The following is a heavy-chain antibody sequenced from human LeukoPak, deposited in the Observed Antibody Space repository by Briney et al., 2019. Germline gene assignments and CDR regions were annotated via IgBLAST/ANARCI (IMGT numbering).Heavy chain of an antibody. J-gene: IGHJ5*02. V-gene: IGHV4-39*01. CDR3: ARLVVTMVRGIYNWFDP. CDR1: GVSISSTSYY. Sequence: PSETLSLTCTVSGVSISSTSYYWGRIRQPPGKGLEWIGSIYYSGRTYYNPSLKSRVATSVDTSKNQFSLKLNSVTAADTAVYYCARLVVTMVRGIYNWFDPWGQGTLVTVSS. CDR2: IYYSGRT. D-gene: IGHD3-10*01.